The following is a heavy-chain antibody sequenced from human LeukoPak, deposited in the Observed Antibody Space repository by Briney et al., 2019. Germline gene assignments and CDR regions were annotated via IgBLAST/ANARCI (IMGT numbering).Heavy chain of an antibody. CDR1: GGSISSGGYY. V-gene: IGHV4-30-2*01. Sequence: SQTLSLTCTVSGGSISSGGYYWSWIRQPPGKGLEWIGEIEHSGSTNYNPSLKSRVTISVDTSKNQFSLKLSSVTAADTAVYYCARKKRSGYDYWGQGVLVTVSS. J-gene: IGHJ4*02. CDR2: IEHSGST. CDR3: ARKKRSGYDY. D-gene: IGHD5-12*01.